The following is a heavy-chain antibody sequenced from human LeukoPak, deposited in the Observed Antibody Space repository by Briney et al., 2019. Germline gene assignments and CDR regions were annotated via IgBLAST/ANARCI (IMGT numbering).Heavy chain of an antibody. CDR2: ISYDGSNK. CDR1: GFTFSSYA. V-gene: IGHV3-30-3*01. J-gene: IGHJ4*02. Sequence: GGSLRLSCAASGFTFSSYAMHWVRQAPGKGLEWVAVISYDGSNKYYADSVKGRFTISRDNSKNTLYLQMNSLRAEDTAVYYCARDWTETQYYFDYWGQGTLVTVSS. CDR3: ARDWTETQYYFDY. D-gene: IGHD3/OR15-3a*01.